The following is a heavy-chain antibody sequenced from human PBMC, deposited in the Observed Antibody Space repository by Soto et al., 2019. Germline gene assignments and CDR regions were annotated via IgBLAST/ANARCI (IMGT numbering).Heavy chain of an antibody. CDR3: ARAIVAARPQDAFDI. D-gene: IGHD6-6*01. J-gene: IGHJ3*02. V-gene: IGHV1-8*01. CDR1: GYTFTSYD. CDR2: MNPNSGNT. Sequence: ASVKVSCKASGYTFTSYDINWVRQATGQGLEWMGWMNPNSGNTGYAQKFQGRVTMTRNTSMSTAYMELSSLRSEDTAVYCCARAIVAARPQDAFDIWGQGTMVTVSS.